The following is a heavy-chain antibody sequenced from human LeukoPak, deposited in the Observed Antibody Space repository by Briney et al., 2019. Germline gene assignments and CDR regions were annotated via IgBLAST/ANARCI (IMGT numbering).Heavy chain of an antibody. CDR2: TSYDGSNK. D-gene: IGHD3-10*01. CDR1: GFTFSSYA. Sequence: GGSLRLSCAASGFTFSSYAMHWVRQAPGKGLEWVAVTSYDGSNKYYADSVKGRFTTSRDNSKNTLYLQMNSLRAEDTAVYYCARERGVRGVIDYYYYYGMDVWGQGTTVTVSS. V-gene: IGHV3-30-3*01. J-gene: IGHJ6*02. CDR3: ARERGVRGVIDYYYYYGMDV.